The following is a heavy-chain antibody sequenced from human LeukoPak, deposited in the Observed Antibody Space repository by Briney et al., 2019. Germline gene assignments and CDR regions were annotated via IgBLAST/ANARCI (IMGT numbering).Heavy chain of an antibody. CDR2: IHYTGNT. D-gene: IGHD5-12*01. CDR1: GGSISGYY. CDR3: ARLQPSNSGYSDY. J-gene: IGHJ4*02. Sequence: PSETLSLTCSDSGGSISGYYWSWIRQPPGKGLEWIGYIHYTGNTKYNPPLKSRITISVDTTKNQVSRKLTSVTAADTAVYYCARLQPSNSGYSDYWGQGTLVTVSS. V-gene: IGHV4-59*08.